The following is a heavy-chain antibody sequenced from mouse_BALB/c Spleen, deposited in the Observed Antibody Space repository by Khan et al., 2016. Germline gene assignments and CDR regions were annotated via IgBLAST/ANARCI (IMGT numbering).Heavy chain of an antibody. D-gene: IGHD2-14*01. Sequence: QVQLQQSGAELAKPGASVKMSCKASGYTFTSYWMHWVKQRPGQGLEWIGYINPSTGYTEYNQKFKDKATLTADKSSSTAYMQLSSLTSEDSAVYYCAYRYDAMDYWGQVTSVTVSS. CDR1: GYTFTSYW. CDR3: AYRYDAMDY. V-gene: IGHV1-7*01. CDR2: INPSTGYT. J-gene: IGHJ4*01.